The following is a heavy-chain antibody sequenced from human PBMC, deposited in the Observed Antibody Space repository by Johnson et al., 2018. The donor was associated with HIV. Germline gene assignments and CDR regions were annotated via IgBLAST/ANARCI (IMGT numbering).Heavy chain of an antibody. Sequence: VQLVESGGGLVQPGGSLRLSCAGSGISVTRNYMSWVRQAPGKGLEWVSLIYSGENTKYADSVKGRCTISRDSSKNTQFLQLNSLRPEDTAVYYCARPPAYLYKAAFSIWGQGTMVTVSS. V-gene: IGHV3-66*02. CDR2: IYSGENT. CDR3: ARPPAYLYKAAFSI. CDR1: GISVTRNY. D-gene: IGHD3-16*02. J-gene: IGHJ3*02.